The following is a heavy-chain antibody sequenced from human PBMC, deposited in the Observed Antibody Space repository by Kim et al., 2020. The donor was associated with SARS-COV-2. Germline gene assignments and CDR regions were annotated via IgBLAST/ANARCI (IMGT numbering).Heavy chain of an antibody. CDR3: ARDLSSSWVANWFDH. D-gene: IGHD6-13*01. CDR1: GFTFSSYG. CDR2: IWYDGSTK. Sequence: GGSLRLSCAASGFTFSSYGMHWVRQAPGKGLEWVADIWYDGSTKYYADSVKGRFIISSDNSKHTLHLQMNSMRAEDTAEYYCARDLSSSWVANWFDHWG. J-gene: IGHJ5*02. V-gene: IGHV3-33*01.